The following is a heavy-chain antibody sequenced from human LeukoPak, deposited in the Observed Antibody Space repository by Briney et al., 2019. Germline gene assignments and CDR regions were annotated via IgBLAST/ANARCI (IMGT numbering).Heavy chain of an antibody. CDR3: ASPSYCGGDCYREYFQH. V-gene: IGHV3-30*02. Sequence: GGSLRLSCAASGFTFSSYSMSWVRQTPGKGLEWVAFIRYDGSNKYYADSVKGRFTISRDNSKNTLYLQMNSLRAEDTAVYYCASPSYCGGDCYREYFQHWGQGTLVTVSS. CDR2: IRYDGSNK. D-gene: IGHD2-21*01. J-gene: IGHJ1*01. CDR1: GFTFSSYS.